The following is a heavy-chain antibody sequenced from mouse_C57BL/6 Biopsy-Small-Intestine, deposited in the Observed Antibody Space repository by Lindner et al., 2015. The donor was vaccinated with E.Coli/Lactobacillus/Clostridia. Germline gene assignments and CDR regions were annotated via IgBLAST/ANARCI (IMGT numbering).Heavy chain of an antibody. CDR1: GYTFTSYW. CDR2: IHPNSGST. J-gene: IGHJ2*01. D-gene: IGHD1-1*01. CDR3: ARKGFITTVVADY. V-gene: IGHV1-64*01. Sequence: VQLQESGAGLVKPGASVKLSCKASGYTFTSYWMHWVKQRPGQGLEWIGMIHPNSGSTNYNEKFKSKATLTVDKSSSTAYMQLSSLTSEDSAVYYCARKGFITTVVADYWGQSTTLTVSS.